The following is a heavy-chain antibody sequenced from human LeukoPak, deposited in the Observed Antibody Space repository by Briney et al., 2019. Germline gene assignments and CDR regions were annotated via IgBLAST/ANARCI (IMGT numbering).Heavy chain of an antibody. V-gene: IGHV3-30-3*01. CDR2: ISYDGSNK. CDR1: GFTFSSYA. Sequence: GGSLRLSCAASGFTFSSYAMHWVRQAPGKGLEWVAVISYDGSNKYYAVSVKGRFTISRDNSKNTLYLQMNSLRAEDTAVYYCARDAAYFDYWGQGTLVTVSS. J-gene: IGHJ4*02. D-gene: IGHD6-13*01. CDR3: ARDAAYFDY.